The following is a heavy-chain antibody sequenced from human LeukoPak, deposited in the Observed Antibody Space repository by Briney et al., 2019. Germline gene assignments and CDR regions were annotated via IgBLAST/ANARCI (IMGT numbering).Heavy chain of an antibody. D-gene: IGHD4-11*01. Sequence: TSPTLSLTCTVSGGSISSGANYWSWLRQPPGRGLEWIGYISHSESAYYSPSLESRITISVDTSKNQFSLKLSSVTAADTAVYYCARDSFINTHKGIYSNYDHRPFDYWGQGTLVTVSS. CDR2: ISHSESA. CDR3: ARDSFINTHKGIYSNYDHRPFDY. J-gene: IGHJ4*02. V-gene: IGHV4-30-2*01. CDR1: GGSISSGANY.